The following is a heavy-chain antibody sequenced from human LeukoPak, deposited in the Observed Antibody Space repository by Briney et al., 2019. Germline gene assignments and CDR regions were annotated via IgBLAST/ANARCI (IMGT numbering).Heavy chain of an antibody. J-gene: IGHJ4*02. Sequence: SETLSLTCTVSGCSVGSDGYYWSWIRQPPGGGLEWIGDIYYIRNTNYNPSLKSRVTMSLDPSKNQFSLKLNSVTAADTAVYYCARTQSQSGSYRYYFAYWGQGTLVTVSS. CDR3: ARTQSQSGSYRYYFAY. D-gene: IGHD1-26*01. CDR1: GCSVGSDGYY. CDR2: IYYIRNT. V-gene: IGHV4-61*08.